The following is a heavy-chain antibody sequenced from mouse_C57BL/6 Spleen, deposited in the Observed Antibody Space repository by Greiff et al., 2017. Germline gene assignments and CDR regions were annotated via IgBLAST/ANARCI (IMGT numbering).Heavy chain of an antibody. V-gene: IGHV10-1*01. J-gene: IGHJ1*03. Sequence: EVQLVESGGGLVQPKGSLKLSCAASGFSFNTYAMNWVRQAPGKGLEWVARIRSKSNNYATYYADSVKDRFTISRDDSESMLYLQMNNLKTEDTAMYYCVRDYGSRYWYFDVWGTGTTVTVSS. D-gene: IGHD1-1*01. CDR2: IRSKSNNYAT. CDR3: VRDYGSRYWYFDV. CDR1: GFSFNTYA.